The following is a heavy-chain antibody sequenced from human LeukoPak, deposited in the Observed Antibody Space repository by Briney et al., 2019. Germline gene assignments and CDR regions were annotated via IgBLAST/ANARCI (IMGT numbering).Heavy chain of an antibody. J-gene: IGHJ6*02. D-gene: IGHD3-10*02. Sequence: ASVKVSCKASGYTFTGYYMHWVRQAPGQGLEWMGWINPNSGGTNYAQKFQGRVTMTRDTSISTAYMELSRLRSDDTAVYYCARVLGSGSYYPRGYYYYGMDVWGQGTTVTVSS. V-gene: IGHV1-2*02. CDR2: INPNSGGT. CDR1: GYTFTGYY. CDR3: ARVLGSGSYYPRGYYYYGMDV.